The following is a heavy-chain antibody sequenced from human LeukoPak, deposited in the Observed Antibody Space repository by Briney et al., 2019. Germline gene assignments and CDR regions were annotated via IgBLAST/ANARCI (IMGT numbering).Heavy chain of an antibody. CDR2: ISESGDAT. V-gene: IGHV3-23*01. J-gene: IGHJ4*02. CDR1: GFTFSSYS. CDR3: AKDRDY. Sequence: PGGSLRLSCAASGFTFSSYSMNWVRQAPGKGLEWVSAISESGDATYYADSVRGRFTISRDNSKNTLYLQMNRLRVDDTAIYYCAKDRDYWGQGTLVTVSS.